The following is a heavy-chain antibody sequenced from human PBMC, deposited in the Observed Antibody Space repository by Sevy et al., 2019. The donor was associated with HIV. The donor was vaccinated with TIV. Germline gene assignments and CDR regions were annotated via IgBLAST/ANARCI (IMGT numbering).Heavy chain of an antibody. CDR3: ARVMGYDFWSGSPPGYYYGMDV. J-gene: IGHJ6*02. V-gene: IGHV3-7*01. CDR1: GFTFSSYW. Sequence: GGSLRLSCAASGFTFSSYWMSWVRQAPGKGLEWVANIKQDGSEKYYVDSVKGRFTISRDNAKNSLYLQMNSLRAEDTAVYYCARVMGYDFWSGSPPGYYYGMDVWGQGTTVTVSS. CDR2: IKQDGSEK. D-gene: IGHD3-3*01.